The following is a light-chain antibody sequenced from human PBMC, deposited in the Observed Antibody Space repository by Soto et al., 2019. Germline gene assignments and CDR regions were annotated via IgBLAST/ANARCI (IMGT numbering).Light chain of an antibody. CDR1: SSNIGAGHD. CDR3: QSYDTSLSGSEV. CDR2: GNG. J-gene: IGLJ1*01. V-gene: IGLV1-40*01. Sequence: QSLLTTPASGSGAPGQRVTISCAGSSSNIGAGHDVHWYQHLPGTAPKLLIYGNGNRPSGIPDRFSGSKSGTSASLAITGLQAEDEADYYCQSYDTSLSGSEVFGTGTKVTVL.